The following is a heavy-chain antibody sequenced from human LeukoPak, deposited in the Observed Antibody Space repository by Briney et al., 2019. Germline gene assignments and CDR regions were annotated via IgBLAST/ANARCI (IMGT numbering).Heavy chain of an antibody. D-gene: IGHD3-22*01. CDR1: GFTSSSYS. CDR2: ISSSSSCI. CDR3: ARDVAPYYYDSSGYYNAFDI. Sequence: PGGSLRLSCAASGFTSSSYSMNWVRQAPGKGLEWVSSISSSSSCIYYADSVKGRFAISRDNAKNSLFLQMNSLRAEDTAVYYCARDVAPYYYDSSGYYNAFDIWGQGTMVTVSS. J-gene: IGHJ3*02. V-gene: IGHV3-21*01.